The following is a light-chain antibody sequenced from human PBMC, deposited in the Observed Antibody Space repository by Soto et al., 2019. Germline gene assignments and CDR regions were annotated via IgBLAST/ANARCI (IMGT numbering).Light chain of an antibody. Sequence: EIVLTQSPGTLSLSPGERATLSCRASQSVRNNYLAWYQQKPGQAPRLLIYDASSRATGIPDRFSGSGSGTDFTLTISRLEPEDFAVYYCQQYYMSPRTFGQGTKVDIK. CDR3: QQYYMSPRT. CDR1: QSVRNNY. CDR2: DAS. J-gene: IGKJ1*01. V-gene: IGKV3-20*01.